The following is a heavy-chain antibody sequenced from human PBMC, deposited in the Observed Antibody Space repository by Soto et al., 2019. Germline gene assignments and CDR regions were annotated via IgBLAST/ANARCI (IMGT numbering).Heavy chain of an antibody. CDR2: INPNSGGT. CDR3: ARESSRGDFWSGYSRSSGAMDV. D-gene: IGHD3-3*01. Sequence: ASVKVSCKASGYTFTGYYMHWVRQAPGQGLEWMGWINPNSGGTNYAQKFQGRVTMTRDTSISTAYMELSRLRSDDTAVYYCARESSRGDFWSGYSRSSGAMDVWGQGTTVTVSS. CDR1: GYTFTGYY. V-gene: IGHV1-2*02. J-gene: IGHJ6*02.